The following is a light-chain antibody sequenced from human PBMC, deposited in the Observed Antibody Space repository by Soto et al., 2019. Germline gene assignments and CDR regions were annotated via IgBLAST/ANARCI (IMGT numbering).Light chain of an antibody. CDR2: AAS. J-gene: IGKJ4*01. CDR1: QGITNN. Sequence: DIQMTQSPSSLSASVGDRVTITCRASQGITNNLALYQQRPGKVPKLLIYAASTLKSGVPSRFSGSVSGTDFTLTISSLQPEFVATYFCQKYNSAPLTFGGGTKLDIK. CDR3: QKYNSAPLT. V-gene: IGKV1-27*01.